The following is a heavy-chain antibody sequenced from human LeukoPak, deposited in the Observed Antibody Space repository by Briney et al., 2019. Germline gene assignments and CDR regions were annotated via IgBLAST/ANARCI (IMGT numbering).Heavy chain of an antibody. J-gene: IGHJ5*02. D-gene: IGHD2-15*01. CDR3: ARGGGYCSGGSCYLVDP. CDR1: GGSISSGGYS. CDR2: IYHSGST. V-gene: IGHV4-30-2*01. Sequence: SETLSVTCAVSGGSISSGGYSWSWIRQPPGKGLEWIGYIYHSGSTYYNPSLKSRVTISVDRSKNQFSLKLSSVTAADTAVYYCARGGGYCSGGSCYLVDPWGQGTLVTVSS.